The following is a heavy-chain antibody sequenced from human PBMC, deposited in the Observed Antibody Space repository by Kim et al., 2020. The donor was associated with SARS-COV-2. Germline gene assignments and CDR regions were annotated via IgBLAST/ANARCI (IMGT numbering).Heavy chain of an antibody. CDR3: ARDPDIVVVPAAIGGAGWFDP. J-gene: IGHJ5*02. Sequence: SETLSLTCTVSGGSISSSSYYWGWIRQPPGKGLEWIGSIYYSGSTYYNPSLKSRVTISVDTSKNQFSLKLSSVTAADTAVYYCARDPDIVVVPAAIGGAGWFDPWGQGTLVTVSS. V-gene: IGHV4-39*07. CDR2: IYYSGST. CDR1: GGSISSSSYY. D-gene: IGHD2-2*02.